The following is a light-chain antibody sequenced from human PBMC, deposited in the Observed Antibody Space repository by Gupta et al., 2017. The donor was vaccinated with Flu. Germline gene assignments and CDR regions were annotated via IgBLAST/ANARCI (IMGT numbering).Light chain of an antibody. CDR3: GTWDNSRSAMV. V-gene: IGLV1-51*01. CDR2: DND. J-gene: IGLJ2*01. CDR1: SSNIGINY. Sequence: QSVLTQPPSVSAPPGQKVTISCSGSSSNIGINYVSWYQQLPGTAPQLLIYDNDQRPSGIPERFSGSKSGTSATLGISGLQTGDEADYYCGTWDNSRSAMVFGGGTKLAVL.